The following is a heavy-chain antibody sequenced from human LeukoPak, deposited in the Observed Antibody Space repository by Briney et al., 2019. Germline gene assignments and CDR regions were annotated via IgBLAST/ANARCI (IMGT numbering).Heavy chain of an antibody. D-gene: IGHD6-13*01. Sequence: PSETLSLTCTVSGGPISSYYWSWIRQPPGKGLEWIGYIYYSGSTNYNPSLKSRVTISVDTSKNQFSLKLSSVTAADTAVYYCARGPIWTAAAVRGNYYYMDVWGKGTTVTVSS. CDR3: ARGPIWTAAAVRGNYYYMDV. CDR1: GGPISSYY. V-gene: IGHV4-59*01. CDR2: IYYSGST. J-gene: IGHJ6*03.